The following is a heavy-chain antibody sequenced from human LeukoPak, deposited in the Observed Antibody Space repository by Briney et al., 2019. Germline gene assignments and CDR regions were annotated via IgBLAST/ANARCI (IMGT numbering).Heavy chain of an antibody. J-gene: IGHJ5*02. CDR1: GYTLTELS. D-gene: IGHD5-24*01. CDR2: FGPEDGET. CDR3: ATVNLRRIRDT. Sequence: ASVKVSCEVSGYTLTELSMHWVRQAPGKGLEWMGGFGPEDGETIYAQKFQGRVTMTEDTSTDTAYMELSSLRSEDTAVYYCATVNLRRIRDTWGQGTLVTVSS. V-gene: IGHV1-24*01.